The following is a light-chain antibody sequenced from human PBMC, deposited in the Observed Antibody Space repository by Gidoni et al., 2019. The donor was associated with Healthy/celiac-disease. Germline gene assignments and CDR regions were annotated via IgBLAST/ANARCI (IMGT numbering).Light chain of an antibody. CDR1: QSLLHSNGYNY. Sequence: LMSQSPLCLPVTPGEPASISCRSSQSLLHSNGYNYLDWYLQKPGQSPQLLIYLGSNRASGVHDRFSGSGSGTDFTLKISRVEAEDVGVYYCMQALQTTWTFGQGTKVEIK. CDR2: LGS. CDR3: MQALQTTWT. V-gene: IGKV2-28*01. J-gene: IGKJ1*01.